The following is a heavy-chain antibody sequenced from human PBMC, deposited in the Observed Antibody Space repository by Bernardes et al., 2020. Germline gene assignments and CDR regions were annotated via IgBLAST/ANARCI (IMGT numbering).Heavy chain of an antibody. CDR2: ISGSGGST. Sequence: GGSLRLSCAASGFTFSSYAMSWVRQAPGKGLEWVSAISGSGGSTYYADSVKGRFTISRDNSKNTLYLQMNSLRAEDTAVYYCAKSVYTGYSSSWYRYYFDYWGQGTLVTVSS. CDR3: AKSVYTGYSSSWYRYYFDY. CDR1: GFTFSSYA. V-gene: IGHV3-23*01. D-gene: IGHD6-13*01. J-gene: IGHJ4*02.